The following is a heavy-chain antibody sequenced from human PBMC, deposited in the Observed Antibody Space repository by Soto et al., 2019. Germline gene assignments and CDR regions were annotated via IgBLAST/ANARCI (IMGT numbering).Heavy chain of an antibody. CDR3: AKSYLTDFPYYYYYMDV. J-gene: IGHJ6*03. D-gene: IGHD2-8*01. V-gene: IGHV4-4*02. CDR2: ISHSGAT. Sequence: QVQLQESGPGLVKPSGTLSLTCGVSSGSISSDNWWSWVRQTTGNGLEWIGEISHSGATNYNPSLKSRVTISVDKSKTQCSLELSSVTAADTAVYYCAKSYLTDFPYYYYYMDVWGKGTTVTVSS. CDR1: SGSISSDNW.